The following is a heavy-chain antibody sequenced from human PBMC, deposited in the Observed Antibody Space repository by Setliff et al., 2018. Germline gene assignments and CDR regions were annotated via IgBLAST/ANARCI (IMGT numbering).Heavy chain of an antibody. Sequence: VSGGSISSGSYYWSWIRQPAGKGLEWIGHIYTSGSTNYNPSLKSRVTISVDTSKNQFSLKLSSVTAADTAVYYCARGGRISYRPSSSWYILDYWGQGTLVTVSS. CDR2: IYTSGST. V-gene: IGHV4-61*09. J-gene: IGHJ4*02. CDR1: GGSISSGSYY. D-gene: IGHD6-13*01. CDR3: ARGGRISYRPSSSWYILDY.